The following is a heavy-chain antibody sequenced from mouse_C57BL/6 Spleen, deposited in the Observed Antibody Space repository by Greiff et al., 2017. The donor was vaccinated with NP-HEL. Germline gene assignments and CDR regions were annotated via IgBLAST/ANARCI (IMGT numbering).Heavy chain of an antibody. Sequence: EVKLMESGGGLVKPGGSLKLSCAASGFTFSDYGMHWVRQAPEKGLEWVAYISSGSSTIYYADTVKGRFTISRDNAKNTLFLQMTSLRSEDTAMYYCARRITTVVAEYFDVWGTGTTVTVSS. J-gene: IGHJ1*03. V-gene: IGHV5-17*01. D-gene: IGHD1-1*01. CDR3: ARRITTVVAEYFDV. CDR1: GFTFSDYG. CDR2: ISSGSSTI.